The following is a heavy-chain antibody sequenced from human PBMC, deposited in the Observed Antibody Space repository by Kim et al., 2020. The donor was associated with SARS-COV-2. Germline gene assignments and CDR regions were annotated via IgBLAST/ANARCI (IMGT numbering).Heavy chain of an antibody. CDR2: ISSSSSYI. V-gene: IGHV3-21*01. CDR1: GFTFSSYS. CDR3: ARDAKVAETPYYFDY. Sequence: GGSLRLSCAASGFTFSSYSMNWVRQAPGKGLEWVSSISSSSSYIYYADSVKGRFTISRDNAKNSLYLQMNSLRAEDTAVYYCARDAKVAETPYYFDYWGQRTLVTVSS. D-gene: IGHD2-15*01. J-gene: IGHJ4*02.